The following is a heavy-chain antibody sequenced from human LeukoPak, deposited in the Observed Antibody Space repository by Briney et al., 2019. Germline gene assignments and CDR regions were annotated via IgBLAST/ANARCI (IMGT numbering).Heavy chain of an antibody. V-gene: IGHV4-39*01. CDR1: GDSISTTAYY. CDR2: IYYSGNT. CDR3: SRLQYTYGSEFDH. J-gene: IGHJ4*02. D-gene: IGHD5-18*01. Sequence: SETLSVTCSVSGDSISTTAYYWAWIRQPPGKGLEWIGNIYYSGNTFHSPCLRSRVTISVDTSQNQFSLKLTSVTAADTAVYYCSRLQYTYGSEFDHWGQGTLVTVSS.